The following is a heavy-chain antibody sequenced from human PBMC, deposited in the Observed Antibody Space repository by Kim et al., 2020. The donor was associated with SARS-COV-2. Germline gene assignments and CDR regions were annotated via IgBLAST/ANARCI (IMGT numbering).Heavy chain of an antibody. D-gene: IGHD2-15*01. J-gene: IGHJ4*02. CDR3: AKSGACSGGSCYFDY. V-gene: IGHV3-30*18. CDR1: GFTFSSYG. Sequence: GGSLRLSCAASGFTFSSYGMHWVRQASGKGLEWVAVISYDGSNKYYADSVKGRFTISRDNSKNTLYLQMNSLRAEDTAVYYCAKSGACSGGSCYFDYWGQGTLVTVSS. CDR2: ISYDGSNK.